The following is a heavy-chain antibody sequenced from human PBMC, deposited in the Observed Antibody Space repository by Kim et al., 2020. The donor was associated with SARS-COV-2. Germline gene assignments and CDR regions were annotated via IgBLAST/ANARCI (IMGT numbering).Heavy chain of an antibody. J-gene: IGHJ5*02. CDR1: GYTFTSYG. Sequence: ASVKVSCKASGYTFTSYGISWVRQAPGQGLEWMGWISAYNGNTNYAQKLQGRVTMTTDTSTSTAYMELRSLRSDDTAVYYCARPTYYYGRSGYYDWFDPWGQGTLVTVSS. CDR3: ARPTYYYGRSGYYDWFDP. V-gene: IGHV1-18*04. D-gene: IGHD3-22*01. CDR2: ISAYNGNT.